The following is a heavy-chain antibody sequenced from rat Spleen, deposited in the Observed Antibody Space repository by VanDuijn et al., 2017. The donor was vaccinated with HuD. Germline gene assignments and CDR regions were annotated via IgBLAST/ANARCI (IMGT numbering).Heavy chain of an antibody. CDR1: GFTFSDYN. CDR2: ISYDGSST. D-gene: IGHD4-2*01. Sequence: EVQLVESGGGLVQPGRSLKLSCAASGFTFSDYNMAWVRQAPKKGLEWVATISYDGSSTYYRDSVKGRFTISRDNAKSTLYLQMDSLRSEDTATYYCARETYYSDYWGQGVMVTVSS. J-gene: IGHJ2*01. CDR3: ARETYYSDY. V-gene: IGHV5-7*01.